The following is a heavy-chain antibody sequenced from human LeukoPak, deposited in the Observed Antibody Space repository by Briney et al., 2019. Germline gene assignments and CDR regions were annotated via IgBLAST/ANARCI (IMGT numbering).Heavy chain of an antibody. J-gene: IGHJ4*02. CDR1: GGSFSGYY. CDR2: INHSGST. Sequence: KPSETLSLTCAVYGGSFSGYYWSWIRQPPGKGLEWIGEINHSGSTNYNPSLKSRVTISVDTSKNQFSLKLSSVTAADTAVYYCARGRWFGELLSPSRYWGQGTLVTVSS. V-gene: IGHV4-34*01. CDR3: ARGRWFGELLSPSRY. D-gene: IGHD3-10*01.